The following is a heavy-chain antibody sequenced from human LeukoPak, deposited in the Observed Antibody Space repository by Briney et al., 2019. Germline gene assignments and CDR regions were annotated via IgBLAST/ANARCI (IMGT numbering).Heavy chain of an antibody. CDR3: AKDQGNWGDAFDI. D-gene: IGHD7-27*01. V-gene: IGHV3-23*01. CDR2: ISGSGGST. Sequence: GGPLRVSCAASGFTFSTYAMSWVRQAPGKGLEWVSAISGSGGSTKYADSVKGRFTISRDNSKNTLYLQMNSLRAEDTAVYYCAKDQGNWGDAFDIWGQGTMVTVSS. CDR1: GFTFSTYA. J-gene: IGHJ3*02.